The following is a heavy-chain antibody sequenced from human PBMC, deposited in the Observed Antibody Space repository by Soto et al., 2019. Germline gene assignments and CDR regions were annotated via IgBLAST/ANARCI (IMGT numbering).Heavy chain of an antibody. V-gene: IGHV1-8*02. CDR2: MNPNSGNT. CDR3: AKGRSYYYYYGVDV. Sequence: ASVKVSCKASGYTFTSYAMHWVRQAPGQRLEWMGWMNPNSGNTGYAQKFQGRVTMTRNTSVSTAYMELSSLRSEDTALYYCAKGRSYYYYYGVDVWGQGTTVTVSS. CDR1: GYTFTSYA. J-gene: IGHJ6*02.